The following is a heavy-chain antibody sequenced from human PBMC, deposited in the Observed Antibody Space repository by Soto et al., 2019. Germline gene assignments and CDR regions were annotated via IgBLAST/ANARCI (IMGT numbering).Heavy chain of an antibody. J-gene: IGHJ4*02. CDR1: GDTFSDYY. CDR2: VNPSGGHT. D-gene: IGHD2-21*02. CDR3: ARGGHVVVVTAALDY. V-gene: IGHV1-46*01. Sequence: QVQLMQSGAEVKKPGASVKVSCKASGDTFSDYYIHWVRQAPGQGLEWMGTVNPSGGHTTYSQHFLGRVTMPRDTSTSTLPMELTSLTAEDTAVYYCARGGHVVVVTAALDYWGQGTLVTVSS.